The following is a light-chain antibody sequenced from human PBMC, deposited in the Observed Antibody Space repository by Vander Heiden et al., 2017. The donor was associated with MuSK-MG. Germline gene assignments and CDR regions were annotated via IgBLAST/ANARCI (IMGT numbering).Light chain of an antibody. J-gene: IGKJ1*01. CDR1: QSISSW. CDR2: DAS. CDR3: LQDNSYSVT. V-gene: IGKV1-5*01. Sequence: DIQMTQSPSTLSASVGDRVTITCRASQSISSWLAWYQQKPGKAPKLLIYDASSLESGVPSRFSGSGSGTEFTLTISSLQPDDFATYYCLQDNSYSVTFGQGTKVEIK.